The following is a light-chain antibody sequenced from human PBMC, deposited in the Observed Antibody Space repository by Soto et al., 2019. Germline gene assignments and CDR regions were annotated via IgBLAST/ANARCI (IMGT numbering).Light chain of an antibody. CDR3: LQHNSYSEA. CDR1: QSVSTR. V-gene: IGKV1-5*02. Sequence: DIQMTHSPSSLSASVGDRVTIICRASQSVSTRLAWYQQKPGKAPKVLIYDASSWAGGVPSRFTGSGSGTEFTLTISSLQPEDFATYYCLQHNSYSEAFGQGTKVDIK. CDR2: DAS. J-gene: IGKJ1*01.